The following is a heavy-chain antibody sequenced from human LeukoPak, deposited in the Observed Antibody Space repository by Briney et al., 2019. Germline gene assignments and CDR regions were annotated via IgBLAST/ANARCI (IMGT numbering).Heavy chain of an antibody. Sequence: HAGGSLRLSCAASGFTFSSYWMHWVRQAPGKGLVWVSRINSDGSSTSYADSVKGRFTISRDNAKNTLYLQMNSLRAEDTAVYYCARGGTVARNTKNWFDPWGQGTLVTVSS. CDR1: GFTFSSYW. V-gene: IGHV3-74*01. CDR2: INSDGSST. D-gene: IGHD2-15*01. J-gene: IGHJ5*02. CDR3: ARGGTVARNTKNWFDP.